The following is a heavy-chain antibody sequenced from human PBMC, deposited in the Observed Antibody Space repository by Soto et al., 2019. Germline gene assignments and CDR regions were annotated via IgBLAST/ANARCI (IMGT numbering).Heavy chain of an antibody. CDR1: GFTFSNYD. V-gene: IGHV3-23*01. D-gene: IGHD3-10*01. J-gene: IGHJ4*02. CDR3: AKHRLARGIDY. CDR2: VDSAGST. Sequence: GESLKISCVASGFTFSNYDMSWVRQAPGKGLEWVSTVDSAGSTYYADSVTGRFTISRDNSRNTLSLQMNSLRAEDTAVYYCAKHRLARGIDYWGQGTPVTVSS.